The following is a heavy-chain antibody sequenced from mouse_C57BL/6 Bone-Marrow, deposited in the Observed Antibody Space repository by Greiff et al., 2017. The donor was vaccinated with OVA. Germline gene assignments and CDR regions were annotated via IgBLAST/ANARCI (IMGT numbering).Heavy chain of an antibody. Sequence: VQLQQPGAELVKPGASVKMSCKASGYTFTDYYMNWVKQSHGKSLEWIGVINPYNGGTSYNQKFKGKATLTVDKSSSTAYMELNSLTSEDSAVYYCARDDYYAMDYWGQGTSVTVSS. CDR2: INPYNGGT. V-gene: IGHV1-19*01. CDR1: GYTFTDYY. CDR3: ARDDYYAMDY. J-gene: IGHJ4*01.